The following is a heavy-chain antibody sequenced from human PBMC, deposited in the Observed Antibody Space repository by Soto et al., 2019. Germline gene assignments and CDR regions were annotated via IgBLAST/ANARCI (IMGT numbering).Heavy chain of an antibody. CDR3: ARDRMTMVRGVIGGMDV. V-gene: IGHV1-18*01. D-gene: IGHD3-10*01. CDR2: ISAYNGNT. J-gene: IGHJ6*02. Sequence: QVQLVQSGAEVKKPGASVKVSCKASGYTFTSYGISWVRQAPGQGLEWMGWISAYNGNTNYAQKLQGRVTMTTDTYTSTAYMELRSLRSDDTAVYYCARDRMTMVRGVIGGMDVWGQGTTVTVSS. CDR1: GYTFTSYG.